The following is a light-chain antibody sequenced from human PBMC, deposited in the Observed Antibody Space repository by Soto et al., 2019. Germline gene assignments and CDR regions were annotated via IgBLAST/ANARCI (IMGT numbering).Light chain of an antibody. CDR3: QQSHSMPIT. V-gene: IGKV1-39*01. Sequence: DIQMTQSPPSLSASVGDRVTITCRASQSISNYLNWYQQKPGKAPKLLIHAAFSLQSGAPSRFSGSGSGTDFTLTISSLQPEDFAVYYCQQSHSMPITFGPGTKVDIK. J-gene: IGKJ3*01. CDR1: QSISNY. CDR2: AAF.